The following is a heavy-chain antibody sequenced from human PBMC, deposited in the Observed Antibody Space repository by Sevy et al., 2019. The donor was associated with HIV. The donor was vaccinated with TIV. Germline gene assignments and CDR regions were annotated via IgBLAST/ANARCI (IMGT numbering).Heavy chain of an antibody. Sequence: GALRLSCAASEFTFRDYTMNWVRQVPGKGLEWVSSISSGSSYISYADSVKGRFTISRDNAENLLFLQMNSLRAEDTAVYYCVRDRDYYGSGSYDYWGQRTLVTVSS. CDR1: EFTFRDYT. V-gene: IGHV3-21*06. CDR2: ISSGSSYI. J-gene: IGHJ4*02. CDR3: VRDRDYYGSGSYDY. D-gene: IGHD3-10*01.